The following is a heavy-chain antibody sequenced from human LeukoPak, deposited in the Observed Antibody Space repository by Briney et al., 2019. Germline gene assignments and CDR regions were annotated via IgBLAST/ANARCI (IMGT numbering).Heavy chain of an antibody. J-gene: IGHJ6*02. CDR3: VLRYFDWLYYGMDV. V-gene: IGHV3-15*01. CDR1: GFTFSNAW. CDR2: IKSKTDGGTT. D-gene: IGHD3-9*01. Sequence: GGSLRLSCAASGFTFSNAWMSWVRQAPGKGLEWVGRIKSKTDGGTTDYAAPVKGRFTISRDDSKNTLYLQTNSLKTEDTAVYYCVLRYFDWLYYGMDVWGQGTTVTVSS.